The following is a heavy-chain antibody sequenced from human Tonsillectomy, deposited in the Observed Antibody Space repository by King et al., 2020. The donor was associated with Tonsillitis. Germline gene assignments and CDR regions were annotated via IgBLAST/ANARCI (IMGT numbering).Heavy chain of an antibody. CDR3: ARVSAPTYNYGSGSWGLDV. Sequence: VQLVESGAEVKKPGSSVKVSCKVSGGTFNRNAISWVRQAPGQGLEWMGGIIPIFGTANYAQKFQDRVTITADESTSTAYMELTSLRSEDTAVYYCARVSAPTYNYGSGSWGLDVWGQGATVIVSS. CDR2: IIPIFGTA. CDR1: GGTFNRNA. V-gene: IGHV1-69*01. D-gene: IGHD3-10*01. J-gene: IGHJ6*02.